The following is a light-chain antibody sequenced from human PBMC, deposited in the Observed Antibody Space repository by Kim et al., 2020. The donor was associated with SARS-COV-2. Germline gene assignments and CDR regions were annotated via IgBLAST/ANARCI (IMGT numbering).Light chain of an antibody. Sequence: GQSVTITCPGTSSAVGGYNRVSWYQQPPGTAPKLMIYEVTNRPSGVPDRFSGSKSGNTASLTISGLLAEDEGDYYCSSFTSSTTWVFGGGTKLTVL. CDR2: EVT. CDR3: SSFTSSTTWV. V-gene: IGLV2-18*02. J-gene: IGLJ3*02. CDR1: SSAVGGYNR.